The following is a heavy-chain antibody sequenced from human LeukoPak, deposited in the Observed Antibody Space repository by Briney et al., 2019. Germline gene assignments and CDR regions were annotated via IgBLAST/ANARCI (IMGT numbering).Heavy chain of an antibody. CDR2: IYHSGST. J-gene: IGHJ4*02. CDR3: ARLDFLEWSVDY. CDR1: GYSISSGYY. D-gene: IGHD3-3*01. V-gene: IGHV4-38-2*02. Sequence: SETLSLTCTVSGYSISSGYYWGWIRQPPGKGLEWIGIIYHSGSTYYNPSLKSRVTISVDTSKNQFSLNLSSVTAVDTAVYYCARLDFLEWSVDYWGQGTLVTVSS.